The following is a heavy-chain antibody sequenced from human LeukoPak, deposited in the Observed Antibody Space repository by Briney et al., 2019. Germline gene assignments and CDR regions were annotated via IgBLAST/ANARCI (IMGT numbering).Heavy chain of an antibody. V-gene: IGHV1-18*01. Sequence: ASVKVSYKASGYTFTSYGISWVRQAPGQGLEWMGWISAYNGNTNYAQKLQGRVTMTEDTSTDTAYMELSSLRSEDTAVYYCATASPLVVLGGLDYWGQGTLVTVSS. CDR1: GYTFTSYG. CDR3: ATASPLVVLGGLDY. J-gene: IGHJ4*02. CDR2: ISAYNGNT. D-gene: IGHD2-2*01.